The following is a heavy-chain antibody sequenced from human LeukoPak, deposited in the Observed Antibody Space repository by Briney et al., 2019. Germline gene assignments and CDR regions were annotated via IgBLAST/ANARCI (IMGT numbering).Heavy chain of an antibody. CDR1: GFTFSSYG. CDR2: ISYDGSNK. D-gene: IGHD1-26*01. J-gene: IGHJ6*02. CDR3: AKGKVGGNHYYGMDV. V-gene: IGHV3-30*18. Sequence: PGGPLRLSCAASGFTFSSYGMHWVRQAPGKGLEWVAVISYDGSNKYYADSVKGRFTISRDNSKNTLYLQMNSLRAEDTAVYYCAKGKVGGNHYYGMDVWGQGTTVTVSS.